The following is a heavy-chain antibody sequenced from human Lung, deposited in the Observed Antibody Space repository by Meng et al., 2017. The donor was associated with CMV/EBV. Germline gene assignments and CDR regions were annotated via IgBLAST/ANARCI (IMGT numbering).Heavy chain of an antibody. CDR2: IGCSGGYI. D-gene: IGHD6-13*01. Sequence: SEYTFDNASFHWVRQAPREELEWVSSIGCSGGYIRYVDSVKERFAISRGTSKKSLFLQKNNLRTEDTAVNYCVKGGGHCRSSSCFHWGQGTLVTVSS. CDR1: EYTFDNAS. CDR3: VKGGGHCRSSSCFH. V-gene: IGHV3-21*01. J-gene: IGHJ4*02.